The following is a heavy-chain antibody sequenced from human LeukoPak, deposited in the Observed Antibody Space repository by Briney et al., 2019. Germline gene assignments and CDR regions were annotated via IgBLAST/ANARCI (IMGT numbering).Heavy chain of an antibody. V-gene: IGHV3-66*01. CDR2: IYSGGST. J-gene: IGHJ6*03. CDR1: GFTFSSYA. CDR3: ARDQGRQQLLQGPYYYYMDV. Sequence: PGGSLRLSCEASGFTFSSYAIYWVRQAPGKGLEWVSLIYSGGSTYYADSVKGRFTISRDNSKNTLYLQMNSLRAEDTAVYYCARDQGRQQLLQGPYYYYMDVWGKGTTVTISS. D-gene: IGHD6-13*01.